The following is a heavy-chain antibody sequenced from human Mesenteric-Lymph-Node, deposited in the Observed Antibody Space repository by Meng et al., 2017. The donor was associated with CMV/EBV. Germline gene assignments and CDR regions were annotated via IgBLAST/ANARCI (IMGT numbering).Heavy chain of an antibody. CDR3: VSLFRGGSGRGY. Sequence: CSVSGDSVSSDNFHWSWVRQPPGKGLECIAYSYDTRSFTYKSSPKSRVTMSVDTSKNQLSLRLTSVTAADTAVYYCVSLFRGGSGRGYWGQGTLVTVSS. D-gene: IGHD3-10*01. J-gene: IGHJ4*02. CDR2: SYDTRSF. V-gene: IGHV4-61*01. CDR1: GDSVSSDNFH.